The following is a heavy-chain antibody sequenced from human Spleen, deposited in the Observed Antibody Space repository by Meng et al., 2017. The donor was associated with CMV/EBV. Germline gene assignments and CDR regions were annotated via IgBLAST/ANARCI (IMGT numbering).Heavy chain of an antibody. Sequence: SGSTFTAYLMHWVRAAPGQGLEWMGWVNPSSDGTNYAQKFRGRVTMPRDTSISTAYMELSRLRSDDTAVYYCAVLYCSGGSCYSGFDYWGQGTLVTVSS. J-gene: IGHJ4*02. D-gene: IGHD2-15*01. V-gene: IGHV1-2*02. CDR2: VNPSSDGT. CDR3: AVLYCSGGSCYSGFDY. CDR1: GSTFTAYL.